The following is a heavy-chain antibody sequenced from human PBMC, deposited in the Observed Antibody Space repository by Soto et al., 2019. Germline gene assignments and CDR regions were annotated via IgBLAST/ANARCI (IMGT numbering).Heavy chain of an antibody. CDR3: ASSYYDSSGSSDY. CDR1: GFTFSSYA. V-gene: IGHV3-23*01. J-gene: IGHJ4*02. D-gene: IGHD3-22*01. CDR2: ISGSGVST. Sequence: GGSLRLSCAASGFTFSSYAMSWFRQAPGKGLEWVSAISGSGVSTYYADSVKGRFTISRDNSKNTLYLQMNSLRAEDTAVYYCASSYYDSSGSSDYWGQGTLVTVSS.